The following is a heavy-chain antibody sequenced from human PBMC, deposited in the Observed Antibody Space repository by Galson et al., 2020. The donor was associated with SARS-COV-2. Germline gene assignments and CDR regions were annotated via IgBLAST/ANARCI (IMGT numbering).Heavy chain of an antibody. CDR2: IDNGGGAT. D-gene: IGHD7-27*01. CDR1: GFTFSSYA. V-gene: IGHV3-23*01. CDR3: AKATRTSWATFDS. Sequence: GGSLRLSCAASGFTFSSYAMNWVRQAPGKGLEWVSDIDNGGGATYYADSVRGRFTISRDNSKNTLYLQMNSLRAEDTAVYYCAKATRTSWATFDSCGQGSLVTVAS. J-gene: IGHJ4*02.